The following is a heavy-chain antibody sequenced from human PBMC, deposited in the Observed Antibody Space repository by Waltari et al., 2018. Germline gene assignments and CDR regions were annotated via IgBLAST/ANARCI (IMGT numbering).Heavy chain of an antibody. J-gene: IGHJ4*02. CDR1: GFTFNTYW. Sequence: EVQLVASGGGLVQPGGSLRLSCAASGFTFNTYWRKWIRQAPGKGLEWVANINPDGSQKFYVDSVKGRFTVSRDNAQNSLYLQMNNLRAEDTAVYYCTTLARGESGDYWGQGTLVTVSS. CDR2: INPDGSQK. V-gene: IGHV3-7*01. CDR3: TTLARGESGDY. D-gene: IGHD3-10*01.